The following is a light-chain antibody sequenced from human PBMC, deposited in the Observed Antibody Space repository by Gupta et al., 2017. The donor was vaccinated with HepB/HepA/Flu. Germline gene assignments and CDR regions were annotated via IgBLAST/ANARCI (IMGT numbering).Light chain of an antibody. V-gene: IGLV2-14*03. Sequence: QSALTQPASVSGSPGQSITISCTGTSSDVGGYNYVSWYQQHPGTAPKLMIYDVSNRPSGVSNRFSGSKSGNTAYLTISGLQAEDEADYYCSSYTSSSTLEVFGGGTKLTVL. J-gene: IGLJ2*01. CDR1: SSDVGGYNY. CDR3: SSYTSSSTLEV. CDR2: DVS.